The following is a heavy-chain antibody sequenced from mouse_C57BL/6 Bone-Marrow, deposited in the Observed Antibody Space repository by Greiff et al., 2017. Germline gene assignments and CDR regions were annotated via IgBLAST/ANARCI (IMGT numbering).Heavy chain of an antibody. CDR1: GFTFSDYY. J-gene: IGHJ4*01. V-gene: IGHV5-12*01. Sequence: EVQGVESGGGLVQPGGSLKLSCAASGFTFSDYYMYWVRQTPEKRLEWVAYISNGGGSTYSPDTVKGRFTISRDNAKNTLYLQMSRLKSEDTAMYYCARHRITTVVANAMDYWGQGTSVTVSS. CDR2: ISNGGGST. CDR3: ARHRITTVVANAMDY. D-gene: IGHD1-1*01.